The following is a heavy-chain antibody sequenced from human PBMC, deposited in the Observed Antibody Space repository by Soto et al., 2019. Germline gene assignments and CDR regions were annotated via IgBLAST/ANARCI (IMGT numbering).Heavy chain of an antibody. V-gene: IGHV1-69*06. J-gene: IGHJ4*02. D-gene: IGHD3-3*01. Sequence: ASVKVSCKASGGTFSSYAISWVRQAPGQGLEWMGGIIPIFGTANYAQKFQGRVTITADKSTSTAYMELSSLRSEDTAVYYCAGRDFWSGYLGFWGQGTLVTVSS. CDR3: AGRDFWSGYLGF. CDR1: GGTFSSYA. CDR2: IIPIFGTA.